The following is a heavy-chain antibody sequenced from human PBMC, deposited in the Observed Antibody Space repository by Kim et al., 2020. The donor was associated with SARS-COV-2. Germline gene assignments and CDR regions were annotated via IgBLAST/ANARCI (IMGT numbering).Heavy chain of an antibody. D-gene: IGHD3-22*01. CDR3: ARHRGRTYYYDRGRVYLAFDI. V-gene: IGHV4-39*01. CDR2: IYYSGST. CDR1: GGSISSSSYY. Sequence: SETLSLTCTVSGGSISSSSYYWGWIRQPPGKGLEWIGSIYYSGSTYYNPSLKSRVTISVDTSKNQFSLKLSSVTAADTAVYYCARHRGRTYYYDRGRVYLAFDIWGQGTMVTVSS. J-gene: IGHJ3*02.